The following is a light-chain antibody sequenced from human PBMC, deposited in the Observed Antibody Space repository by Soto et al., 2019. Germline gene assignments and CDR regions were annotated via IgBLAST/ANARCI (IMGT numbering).Light chain of an antibody. CDR1: HTISSW. J-gene: IGKJ1*01. V-gene: IGKV1-5*03. Sequence: DIQRTQSLSNLCVSVGDRFTITFRGIHTISSWLAWYHQKPGKAPNLLIYKASTLKSGVPLRFSGSGAGTEFTLTSSRLQPDEFAAYYGQQYNSYWTFGQGPKVDIK. CDR2: KAS. CDR3: QQYNSYWT.